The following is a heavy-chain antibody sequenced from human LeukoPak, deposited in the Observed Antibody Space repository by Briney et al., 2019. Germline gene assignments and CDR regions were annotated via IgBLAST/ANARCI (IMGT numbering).Heavy chain of an antibody. CDR2: IYTSGST. CDR3: ARDLFPRLPPYFDY. CDR1: GGSISSYY. D-gene: IGHD2-21*01. J-gene: IGHJ4*02. Sequence: SETLSLTCTVSGGSISSYYWSWIRQPAGEGLEWIGRIYTSGSTNYNPSLKSRVTMSVDTSKNQFSLKLSSVTAADTAVYYCARDLFPRLPPYFDYWGQGTLVTGSS. V-gene: IGHV4-4*07.